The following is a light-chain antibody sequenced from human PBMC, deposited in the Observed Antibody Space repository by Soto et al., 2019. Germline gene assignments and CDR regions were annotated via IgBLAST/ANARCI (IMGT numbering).Light chain of an antibody. J-gene: IGKJ3*01. CDR1: HDIGNS. CDR3: QKSDHLPL. CDR2: DAY. V-gene: IGKV1-33*01. Sequence: DIQMTQSPPSLSASVGDRVTITCQASHDIGNSLNWCQDKPGQAPKLVIYDAYNLETGVPSTFSGSGYGTDFTFTISSLRPEDIATYYCQKSDHLPLFGPGTKVDI.